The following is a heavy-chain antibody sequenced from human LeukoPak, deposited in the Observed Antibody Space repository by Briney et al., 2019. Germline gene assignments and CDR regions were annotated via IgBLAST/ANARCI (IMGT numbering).Heavy chain of an antibody. CDR1: GFTFSSYA. J-gene: IGHJ4*02. CDR3: AKGDSRWNAHLDY. CDR2: ISYDGSNK. V-gene: IGHV3-30-3*01. D-gene: IGHD1-1*01. Sequence: GGSLRLSCAASGFTFSSYAMHWVRLAPGKGLEWVAVISYDGSNKYYADSVKGRFTISRDDSTDTLSLQMNSLRAEDTAIYYCAKGDSRWNAHLDYWGRGILVTVSS.